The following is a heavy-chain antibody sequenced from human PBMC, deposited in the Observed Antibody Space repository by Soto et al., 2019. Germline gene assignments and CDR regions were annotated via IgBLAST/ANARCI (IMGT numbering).Heavy chain of an antibody. D-gene: IGHD3-10*01. V-gene: IGHV1-3*01. CDR3: ASPSYGSGNFC. J-gene: IGHJ4*02. CDR1: GYIFSNYL. Sequence: QVQLVQSGAEVKKPGASVKVSCKASGYIFSNYLLHWVRQAPGQRLEWMGWINAGNGDTKYSQKFQGGVTFTRDTSASTIYMELSSLRSEDTAVYYCASPSYGSGNFCWGQGTLVTVSS. CDR2: INAGNGDT.